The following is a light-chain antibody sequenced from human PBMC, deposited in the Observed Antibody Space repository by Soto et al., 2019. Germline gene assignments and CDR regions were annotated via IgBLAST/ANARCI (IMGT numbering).Light chain of an antibody. CDR1: SSDVGGYKY. Sequence: QSALTQPASVSGSPGQSITISCTGTSSDVGGYKYVSWYQQHPGKAPKLMIYEVSNRPSGVSNRFSGSKSGNTASLSISGLQAEDEADYYCSSYTSNXTLXXGGGXKXTVL. CDR2: EVS. CDR3: SSYTSNXTLX. J-gene: IGLJ2*01. V-gene: IGLV2-14*01.